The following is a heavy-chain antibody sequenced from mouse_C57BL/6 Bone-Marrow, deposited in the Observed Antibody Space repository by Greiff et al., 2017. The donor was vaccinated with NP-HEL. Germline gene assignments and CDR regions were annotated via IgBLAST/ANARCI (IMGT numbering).Heavy chain of an antibody. V-gene: IGHV6-6*01. CDR1: GFTFSDAW. D-gene: IGHD4-1*01. CDR2: IRNKANNHAT. Sequence: EVQLQESGGGLVQPGGSMKLSCAASGFTFSDAWMDWVRQSPEMGLEWVAEIRNKANNHATYYAASVNGRFTISRDDSKSSVYLQMNSLRAEDTCIYYWTTGNWFAYWGQGTLVTVSA. J-gene: IGHJ3*01. CDR3: TTGNWFAY.